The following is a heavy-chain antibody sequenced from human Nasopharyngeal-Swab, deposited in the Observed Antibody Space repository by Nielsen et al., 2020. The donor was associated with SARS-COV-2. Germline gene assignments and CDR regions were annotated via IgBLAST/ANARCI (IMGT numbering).Heavy chain of an antibody. CDR2: LNGDATTV. V-gene: IGHV3-74*01. D-gene: IGHD7-27*01. J-gene: IGHJ4*02. CDR3: ARAGEYRFDY. Sequence: GESLTISCAGSGFTFSSSWLHWVRQAPGEGLVWVARLNGDATTVDYADSVKGRFTISRDNAKNTLYLQMNGLRDEDTAIYYCARAGEYRFDYWGQGTLVTVSS. CDR1: GFTFSSSW.